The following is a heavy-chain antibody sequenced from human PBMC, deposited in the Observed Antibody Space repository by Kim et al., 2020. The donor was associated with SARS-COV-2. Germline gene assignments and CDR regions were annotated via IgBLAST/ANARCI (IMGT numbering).Heavy chain of an antibody. Sequence: ASVKVSCKASGYSFTSYAMHWVRQAPGQRLEWMGWINAGNGNTKYSQKFQGRVTITRDTSASTAYMELSSLRSEDTAVYYCARDTRRGDILTGYYYWGQGTLVTVSS. V-gene: IGHV1-3*01. CDR1: GYSFTSYA. CDR2: INAGNGNT. J-gene: IGHJ4*02. D-gene: IGHD3-9*01. CDR3: ARDTRRGDILTGYYY.